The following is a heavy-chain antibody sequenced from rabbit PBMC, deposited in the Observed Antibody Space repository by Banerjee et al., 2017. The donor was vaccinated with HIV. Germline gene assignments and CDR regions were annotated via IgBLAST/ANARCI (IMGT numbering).Heavy chain of an antibody. Sequence: QSLEESGGDLVKPGASLTLTCTASGFSFSSSYWICWVRQAPGKGLEWIACIYAGSSGSTYYASWAKGRFTITRSTSLKTVTLQLNSLTAADTATYFCARRDGGYVAYGYAYYGMDLWGQGTLVTVS. CDR1: GFSFSSSYW. J-gene: IGHJ6*01. D-gene: IGHD6-1*01. CDR2: IYAGSSGST. V-gene: IGHV1S40*01. CDR3: ARRDGGYVAYGYAYYGMDL.